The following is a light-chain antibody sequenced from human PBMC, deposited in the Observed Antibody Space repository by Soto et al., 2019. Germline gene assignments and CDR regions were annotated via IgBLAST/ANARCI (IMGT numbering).Light chain of an antibody. J-gene: IGKJ1*01. Sequence: EIVLTQSPGTLSLSPGERATLSCRASQSVSSSYLAWYQQKPGQAPRLLIYGASSRATGIPDRFSGSGSGTYFTLTISRLEPEDFAVSYCQQYGSSPPTWTFGQGTKVEIK. CDR3: QQYGSSPPTWT. V-gene: IGKV3-20*01. CDR1: QSVSSSY. CDR2: GAS.